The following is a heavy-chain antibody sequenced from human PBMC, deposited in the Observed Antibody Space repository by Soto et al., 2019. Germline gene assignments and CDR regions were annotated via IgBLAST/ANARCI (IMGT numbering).Heavy chain of an antibody. CDR3: ARASSSWYGVPPRAGFDY. V-gene: IGHV3-30-3*01. J-gene: IGHJ4*02. CDR2: ISYDGSNK. CDR1: GFTFSSYA. Sequence: QVQLVESGGGVVQPGRSLRLSCAASGFTFSSYAMHWVRQAPGKGLEWVAVISYDGSNKYYADSVKGRFTISRDNSKNTLYLQMNSLRAEDTAVYYCARASSSWYGVPPRAGFDYWGQGTLVTVSS. D-gene: IGHD6-13*01.